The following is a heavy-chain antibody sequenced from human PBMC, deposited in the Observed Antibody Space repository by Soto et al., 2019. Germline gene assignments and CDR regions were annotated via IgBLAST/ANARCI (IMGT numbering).Heavy chain of an antibody. Sequence: EVQVVESGGGLVQPGGSLRLSCAASGFTFSAYAMHWVRQAPGKGLEYVSAITSVGISTYYANSVKGRFTISRDNSKNTLYLQMGSLQPEDMAVYYCARDVGGPLPSIMDVWGQGTTVTVSS. CDR3: ARDVGGPLPSIMDV. CDR2: ITSVGIST. J-gene: IGHJ6*02. V-gene: IGHV3-64*01. D-gene: IGHD2-15*01. CDR1: GFTFSAYA.